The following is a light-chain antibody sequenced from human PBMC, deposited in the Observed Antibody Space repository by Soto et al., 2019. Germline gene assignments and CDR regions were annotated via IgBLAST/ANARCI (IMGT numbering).Light chain of an antibody. Sequence: EIVLTQSPDTLSLSPGERVTLSCRASQSVTNSYLAWYQQKPGQGPRLLIHAASSRATGTPDRFSGSGSGTDFTLTISRLEPEDFAVYYCQQYGATPGTFGQGTKLDIK. CDR1: QSVTNSY. CDR3: QQYGATPGT. V-gene: IGKV3-20*01. CDR2: AAS. J-gene: IGKJ1*01.